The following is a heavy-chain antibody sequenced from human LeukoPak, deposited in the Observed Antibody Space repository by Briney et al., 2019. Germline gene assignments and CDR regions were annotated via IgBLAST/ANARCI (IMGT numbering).Heavy chain of an antibody. J-gene: IGHJ2*01. D-gene: IGHD3-10*01. Sequence: SETLSLTCAVYGESFSGYSWSWIRQPPGKGLEWIGEINHGGYTNYNPSLKSRVTISVDTSKKQFSLRLNSVTAADTAVYYCARIWPDLWGRGTLVTVSS. CDR3: ARIWPDL. CDR1: GESFSGYS. V-gene: IGHV4-34*01. CDR2: INHGGYT.